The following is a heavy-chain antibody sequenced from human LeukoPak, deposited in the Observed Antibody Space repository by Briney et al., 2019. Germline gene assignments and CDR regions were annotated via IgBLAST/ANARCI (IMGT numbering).Heavy chain of an antibody. CDR2: IYYSGST. CDR1: GGSINNYY. J-gene: IGHJ4*02. V-gene: IGHV4-59*06. Sequence: SETLSLTCTVSGGSINNYYWSWIRQPPGKGLEWIGYIYYSGSTYYNPSLKSRVTISVDTSKNQFSLKLSSVTAADTAVYYRARGDDYGGKILDYWGQGTLVTVSS. D-gene: IGHD4-23*01. CDR3: ARGDDYGGKILDY.